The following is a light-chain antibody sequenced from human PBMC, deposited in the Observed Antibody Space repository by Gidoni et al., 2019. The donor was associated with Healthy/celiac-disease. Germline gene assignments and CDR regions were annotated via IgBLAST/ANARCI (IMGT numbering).Light chain of an antibody. J-gene: IGKJ1*01. CDR1: QSVSSY. Sequence: ELVLTQSPATLSLSPGERATLSCRARQSVSSYLAWYQQKPGQAPRLLIYDASTRATGSPARFSGSGSGTDFTLTISSIEPEDVAGYYCQQRSNWPQWTFGQGTKVEIK. V-gene: IGKV3-11*01. CDR2: DAS. CDR3: QQRSNWPQWT.